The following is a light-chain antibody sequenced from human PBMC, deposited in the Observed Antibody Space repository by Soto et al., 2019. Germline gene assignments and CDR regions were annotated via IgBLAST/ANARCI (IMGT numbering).Light chain of an antibody. CDR1: SSDVGGYNS. Sequence: QSALTQPASVSGSPGQSITISCTGTSSDVGGYNSVSWYQHHPGKAPKLVIYEVTNRPSGVSNRFSGSKSGNTASLTISGLQAEDEAAYYCSSYTSTTSLVVFGGGTKVTVL. J-gene: IGLJ2*01. CDR3: SSYTSTTSLVV. CDR2: EVT. V-gene: IGLV2-14*01.